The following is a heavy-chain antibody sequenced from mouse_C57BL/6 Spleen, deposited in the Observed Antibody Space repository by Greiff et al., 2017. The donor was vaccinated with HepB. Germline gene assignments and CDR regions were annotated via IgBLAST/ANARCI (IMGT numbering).Heavy chain of an antibody. J-gene: IGHJ3*01. D-gene: IGHD4-1*01. CDR1: GYTFTDYY. Sequence: EVQLQQSGPELVKPGASVKISCKASGYTFTDYYMNWVKQSHGKSLEWIGDINPNNGGTSYNQKFKGKATLTVDKSSSTAYMELRSLTSEDSAVYYCARCTGTWFAYWGQGTLVTVSA. CDR3: ARCTGTWFAY. V-gene: IGHV1-26*01. CDR2: INPNNGGT.